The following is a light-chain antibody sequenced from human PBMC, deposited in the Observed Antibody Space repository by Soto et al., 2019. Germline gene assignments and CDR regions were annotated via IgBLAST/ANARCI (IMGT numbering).Light chain of an antibody. CDR2: EIS. CDR1: SSDVGASDF. CDR3: SSYTTSHTLV. V-gene: IGLV2-14*01. J-gene: IGLJ2*01. Sequence: QSVLTQPASVSESPGQSITISCTGTSSDVGASDFVSWYQQHPGKAPELIIYEISNRPSGVSSRFSGSKSGNTASLTISGLQADDEYDYYCSSYTTSHTLVFGGGTQLTVL.